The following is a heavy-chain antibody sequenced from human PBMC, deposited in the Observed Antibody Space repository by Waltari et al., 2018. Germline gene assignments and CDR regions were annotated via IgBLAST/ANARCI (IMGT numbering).Heavy chain of an antibody. V-gene: IGHV4-34*01. CDR3: ARGRMNFWSGYRPPFDY. J-gene: IGHJ4*02. CDR2: INHSGST. D-gene: IGHD3-3*01. Sequence: QVQLQQWGAGLLKPSETLSLTCAVYGGSFSGYYWSWLRQPPGKGLEWIGEINHSGSTNYNPSLKCRVTISVDTSKNQFSLKLSSVTAADTAVYYCARGRMNFWSGYRPPFDYWGQGTLVTVSS. CDR1: GGSFSGYY.